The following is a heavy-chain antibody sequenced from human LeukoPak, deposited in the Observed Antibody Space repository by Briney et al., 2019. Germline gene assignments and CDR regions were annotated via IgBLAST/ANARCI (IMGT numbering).Heavy chain of an antibody. CDR3: ARASGIVVPAATYYYYMDV. Sequence: SQTLSLTCAISGDSVSSNSAAWNWIRQSPSRGLEWLGRTYYRSKWYNDYAVSVKSRITINPDTSKNQFSLQLNSVTPEDTAVYYYARASGIVVPAATYYYYMDVWGKGTTVTVSS. V-gene: IGHV6-1*01. CDR1: GDSVSSNSAA. CDR2: TYYRSKWYN. D-gene: IGHD2-2*01. J-gene: IGHJ6*03.